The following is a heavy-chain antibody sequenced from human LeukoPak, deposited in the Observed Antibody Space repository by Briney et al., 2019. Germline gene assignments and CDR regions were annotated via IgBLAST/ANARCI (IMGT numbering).Heavy chain of an antibody. CDR3: AKDAGPYYYGSGSLYFDY. Sequence: PGRSLRLFCAASGFTFDDYAMHWVRQAPGKGLEWVSGISWNSGSIGYADSVKGRFTISRDNAKNSLYLQMNSLRAEDTALYYCAKDAGPYYYGSGSLYFDYWGQGTLVTVSS. V-gene: IGHV3-9*01. CDR1: GFTFDDYA. CDR2: ISWNSGSI. D-gene: IGHD3-10*01. J-gene: IGHJ4*02.